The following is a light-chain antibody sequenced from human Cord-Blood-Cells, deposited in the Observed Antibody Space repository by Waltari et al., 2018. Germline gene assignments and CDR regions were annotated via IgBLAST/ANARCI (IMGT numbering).Light chain of an antibody. Sequence: ASVSGSPGQSITISCTGTSSDVGSYNLVSWYQQHPGKAPKLMIYEGSKRPSGVSNRFSGSKSGNTASLTISGLQAEDEADYYCCSYAGSSTYVFGTGTKV. CDR1: SSDVGSYNL. CDR2: EGS. V-gene: IGLV2-23*01. CDR3: CSYAGSSTYV. J-gene: IGLJ1*01.